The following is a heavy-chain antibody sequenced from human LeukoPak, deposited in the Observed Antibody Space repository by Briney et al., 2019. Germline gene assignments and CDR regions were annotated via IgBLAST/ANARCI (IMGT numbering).Heavy chain of an antibody. D-gene: IGHD2-21*02. CDR1: GGSISSYY. CDR3: ARVSQPLLMGVDY. V-gene: IGHV4-59*01. J-gene: IGHJ4*02. Sequence: PSETLSLTCTVSGGSISSYYWSWIRQPPGKGLEWIGYIYYSGSTNYNPSLKSRVTISVDTSKNQFSLKLSSVTAADTAAYYCARVSQPLLMGVDYWGQGTLVTVSS. CDR2: IYYSGST.